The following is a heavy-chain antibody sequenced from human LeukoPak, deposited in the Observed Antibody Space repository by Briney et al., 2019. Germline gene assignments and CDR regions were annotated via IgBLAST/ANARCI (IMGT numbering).Heavy chain of an antibody. V-gene: IGHV4-61*02. Sequence: SQTLSLTCTVSGGSISSGSYYWSWIRQPAGKGLEWIGRIYTSGSTNYNPSLKSRVTISVDTSKNQFSLKLSSVTAADTAVYYCARNGGVDTAVVPVFDYWGQGTLVTVSS. CDR2: IYTSGST. D-gene: IGHD5-18*01. J-gene: IGHJ4*02. CDR3: ARNGGVDTAVVPVFDY. CDR1: GGSISSGSYY.